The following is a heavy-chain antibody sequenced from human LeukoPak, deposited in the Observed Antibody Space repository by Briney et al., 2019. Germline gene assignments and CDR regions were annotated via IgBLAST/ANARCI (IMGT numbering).Heavy chain of an antibody. CDR1: GFTFSSYS. J-gene: IGHJ4*02. CDR3: ASSNHSYYYDSSGLFDY. Sequence: SGGSLRLSCAASGFTFSSYSMNWVGQAPGKGLEWVSSISSSSSYIYYADSVKGRFTISRDNAKNSLYLQMNSLRAEDTAVYYCASSNHSYYYDSSGLFDYWGQGTLVTVSS. V-gene: IGHV3-21*01. D-gene: IGHD3-22*01. CDR2: ISSSSSYI.